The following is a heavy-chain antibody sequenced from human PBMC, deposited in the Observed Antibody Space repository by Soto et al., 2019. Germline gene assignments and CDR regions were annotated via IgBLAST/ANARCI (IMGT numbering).Heavy chain of an antibody. CDR3: ALGVSAGVDY. Sequence: GASVKVSCKASGYSFTSLDINWVRQTAGQGLEWMGWMQPSTGRTGYAQKFQGRVTMTRDTSINTAYMELTTLTSDDTAFYYCALGVSAGVDYWGQGTLVTVSS. D-gene: IGHD1-26*01. J-gene: IGHJ4*02. CDR1: GYSFTSLD. V-gene: IGHV1-8*01. CDR2: MQPSTGRT.